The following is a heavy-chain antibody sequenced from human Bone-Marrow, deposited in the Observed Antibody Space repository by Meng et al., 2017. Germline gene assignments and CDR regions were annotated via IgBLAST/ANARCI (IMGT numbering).Heavy chain of an antibody. Sequence: QQWCAGLLRPSQTLALPCSVYGGSFGAYYWSSIRQPPGKGLEWIGEINHSGSTNYNPSLKSRVTISVDTSKNQFSLKLSSVTAADTAVYYCARGLRAARPLLFGYWGQGTLVTVSS. CDR2: INHSGST. V-gene: IGHV4-34*01. D-gene: IGHD6-6*01. CDR3: ARGLRAARPLLFGY. J-gene: IGHJ4*02. CDR1: GGSFGAYY.